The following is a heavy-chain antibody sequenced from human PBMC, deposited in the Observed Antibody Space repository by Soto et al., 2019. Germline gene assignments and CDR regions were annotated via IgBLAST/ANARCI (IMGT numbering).Heavy chain of an antibody. CDR2: IDPSDSNT. CDR3: ARGHGWVDY. CDR1: GYSFTNNW. Sequence: EVQLVQSGAEVKKPGESLRMSCEASGYSFTNNWISWVRQMPGKDLEWMGRIDPSDSNTNYSPSFQGHVTISYDKSISNVYLNWSSAKASDTAMYYCARGHGWVDYWGQGTLVTVSS. V-gene: IGHV5-10-1*01. D-gene: IGHD6-19*01. J-gene: IGHJ4*02.